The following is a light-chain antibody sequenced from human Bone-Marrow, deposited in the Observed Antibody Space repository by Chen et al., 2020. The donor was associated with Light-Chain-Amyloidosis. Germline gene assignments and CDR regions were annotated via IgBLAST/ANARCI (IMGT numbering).Light chain of an antibody. V-gene: IGLV1-47*01. CDR2: RNN. J-gene: IGLJ1*01. Sequence: QSVLTPPPSASGTPGQRVPISCSGARSNIGITYVYWYQHFPGAAPNLLIHRNNQRPAGGPVRWAASKSGTSAFLAISGLRSEDAADYYWAAWDGRVSGDVCGTGTKVIV. CDR1: RSNIGITY. CDR3: AAWDGRVSGDV.